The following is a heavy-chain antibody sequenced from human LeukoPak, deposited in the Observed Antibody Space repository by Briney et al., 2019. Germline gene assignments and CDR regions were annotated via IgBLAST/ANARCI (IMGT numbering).Heavy chain of an antibody. CDR3: ATASDSHLYYYYYMDV. V-gene: IGHV1-24*01. CDR1: GYTLTELS. Sequence: ASVKVSCKVSGYTLTELSMHWVRQAPGKGLEWMGGFDPEDGETIYAQKFQGRVTMTEDTSTDTAYMELSSLRSEDTAVYYCATASDSHLYYYYYMDVWGKGTTVTVSS. D-gene: IGHD2-21*02. CDR2: FDPEDGET. J-gene: IGHJ6*03.